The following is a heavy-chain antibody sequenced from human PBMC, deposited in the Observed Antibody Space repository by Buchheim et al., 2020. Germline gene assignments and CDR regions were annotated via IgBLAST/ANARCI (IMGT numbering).Heavy chain of an antibody. CDR3: AREVCSSTSCYIGRYFDY. D-gene: IGHD2-2*02. CDR2: IYYSGST. J-gene: IGHJ4*02. CDR1: GGSISSYY. Sequence: QVQLQESGPGLVKPSETLSLTCTVSGGSISSYYWSWIRQPPGKGLEWIGYIYYSGSTYYNPSLKSRVTISVDTSKNQFSLKLSSVTAADTAVYYCAREVCSSTSCYIGRYFDYWGQGTL. V-gene: IGHV4-59*12.